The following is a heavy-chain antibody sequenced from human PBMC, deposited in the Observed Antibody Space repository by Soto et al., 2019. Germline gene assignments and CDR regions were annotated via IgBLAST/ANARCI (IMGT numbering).Heavy chain of an antibody. CDR1: GGSFSGFY. CDR2: FNHGGST. Sequence: TCAVNGGSFSGFYWSWIRQPPGKGLEWIGEFNHGGSTSYNPSLKSRVAISTDTSKSQVSLKMSSVTAADTAVYYCARAPGDLAYYFDYWGQGIPVTVSS. J-gene: IGHJ4*02. V-gene: IGHV4-34*01. CDR3: ARAPGDLAYYFDY. D-gene: IGHD7-27*01.